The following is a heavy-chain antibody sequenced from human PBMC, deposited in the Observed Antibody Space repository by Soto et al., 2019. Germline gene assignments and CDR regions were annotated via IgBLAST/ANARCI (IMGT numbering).Heavy chain of an antibody. V-gene: IGHV3-33*01. J-gene: IGHJ3*02. CDR3: ARGPLATTRTAFDI. Sequence: QVQLVESGGGVVQPGRSLRLSCAASGFIFSNYGMRWVRQAPGKGLECVALIWSDGTNEHYVASVKGRFTISRDNSKNTQYLQMTSLTVEDTAVYYCARGPLATTRTAFDIWGQGTMVIVSS. CDR1: GFIFSNYG. D-gene: IGHD1-26*01. CDR2: IWSDGTNE.